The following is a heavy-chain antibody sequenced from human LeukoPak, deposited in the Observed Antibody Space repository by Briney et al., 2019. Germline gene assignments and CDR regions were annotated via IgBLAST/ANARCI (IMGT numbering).Heavy chain of an antibody. J-gene: IGHJ6*03. CDR3: ARDETYSSDWQSNHYYYYMDV. CDR2: IYCSGST. CDR1: GGSISSYY. V-gene: IGHV4-59*01. Sequence: PSETLSLTCTVSGGSISSYYWSWIRQPPGKGLEWIGYIYCSGSTNYNPSLKSRVTISVDTSKNQFSLKLSSVTAADTAVYYCARDETYSSDWQSNHYYYYMDVWGIGTTVTVSS. D-gene: IGHD6-19*01.